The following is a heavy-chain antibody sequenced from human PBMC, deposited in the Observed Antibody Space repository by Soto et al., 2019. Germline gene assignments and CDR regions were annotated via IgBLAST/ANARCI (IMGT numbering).Heavy chain of an antibody. CDR1: GFTFSRFW. CDR3: TRDPGAYSSTWSFYFDS. D-gene: IGHD6-13*01. Sequence: EVQLVESGGGLVQPGGSLRLSCAASGFTFSRFWMHWVRQAPGKGLVWVSRINTDGSRTTYADSVKGRFTISRDNAKNALYLQMDSLRAEDTGVYYCTRDPGAYSSTWSFYFDSWGQGTLVTVSS. J-gene: IGHJ4*02. V-gene: IGHV3-74*01. CDR2: INTDGSRT.